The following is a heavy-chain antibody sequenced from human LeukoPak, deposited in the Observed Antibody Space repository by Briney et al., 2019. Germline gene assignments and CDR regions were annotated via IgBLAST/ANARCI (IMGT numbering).Heavy chain of an antibody. CDR2: IYYSGST. D-gene: IGHD1-1*01. CDR3: ARIGSLERHYFDY. CDR1: GGSISSYY. V-gene: IGHV4-59*01. Sequence: SETLSLTCTVSGGSISSYYWSWIRQPPGKGLEWIGYIYYSGSTNYNPSLKSRVTISVDTSKHQFSLKLSSVTAADTAVYYCARIGSLERHYFDYWGQGTLVTVSS. J-gene: IGHJ4*02.